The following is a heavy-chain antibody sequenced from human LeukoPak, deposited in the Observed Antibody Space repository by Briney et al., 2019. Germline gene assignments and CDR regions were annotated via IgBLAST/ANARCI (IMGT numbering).Heavy chain of an antibody. J-gene: IGHJ5*02. CDR2: IYHSGIT. V-gene: IGHV4-39*07. D-gene: IGHD2/OR15-2a*01. CDR1: GGSISSRTYY. Sequence: SETLSLTCTVSGGSISSRTYYWGWIRQPPGKGLEWIGTIYHSGITYYNPSLKSRVTISVDTSKNQFSLKVISVTAADTAVYYCARVYFSTQVEGPPVNWFDPWGQGTLVSVSS. CDR3: ARVYFSTQVEGPPVNWFDP.